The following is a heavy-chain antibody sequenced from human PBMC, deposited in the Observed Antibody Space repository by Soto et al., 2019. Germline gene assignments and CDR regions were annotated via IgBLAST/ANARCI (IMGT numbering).Heavy chain of an antibody. CDR2: SQSKGLGGAT. Sequence: PGGPLRLSCAGPGLTFTDAWTNWFRQVPGKGWEWLDRSQSKGLGGATHYAEPVKDRVTISRDDSENTAYLRLDSLESDDTAVYYCATPDPGLTHVFYSMDFWGQGTTVTVSS. J-gene: IGHJ6*02. CDR3: ATPDPGLTHVFYSMDF. D-gene: IGHD3-9*01. CDR1: GLTFTDAW. V-gene: IGHV3-15*01.